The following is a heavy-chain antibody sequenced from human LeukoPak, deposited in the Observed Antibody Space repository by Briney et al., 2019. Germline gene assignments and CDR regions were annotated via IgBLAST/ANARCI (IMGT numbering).Heavy chain of an antibody. CDR2: ISDIGST. CDR1: GGSISSYY. CDR3: AGHHPRNTVDF. Sequence: PSETLSLTCTVSGGSISSYYWSWIRQPPGKGLGWIAYISDIGSTNYNPSLKSRVTISLDTSKNQFSLKLSSVTAADTAVYYCAGHHPRNTVDFWGQGTLVTVSS. J-gene: IGHJ4*02. V-gene: IGHV4-59*08. D-gene: IGHD2-8*02.